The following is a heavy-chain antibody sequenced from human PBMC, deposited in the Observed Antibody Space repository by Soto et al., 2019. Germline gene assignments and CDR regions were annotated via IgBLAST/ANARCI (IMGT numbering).Heavy chain of an antibody. D-gene: IGHD6-13*01. CDR3: ARAPLIAAAASTRYYYGMDV. V-gene: IGHV1-69*01. CDR1: GGTFSSYA. Sequence: QVQLVQSGAEVKKPGSSVKVSCKASGGTFSSYAISWVRQAPGQGLEWMGGIIPIFGTANYAQKFQGRVTITADESTSTAYMERSSLRSEDTAVYYCARAPLIAAAASTRYYYGMDVWGQGTTVTVSS. CDR2: IIPIFGTA. J-gene: IGHJ6*02.